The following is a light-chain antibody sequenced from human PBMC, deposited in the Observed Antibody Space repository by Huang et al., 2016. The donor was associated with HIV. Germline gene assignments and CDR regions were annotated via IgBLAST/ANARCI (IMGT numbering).Light chain of an antibody. J-gene: IGKJ4*01. CDR2: AAS. Sequence: DIQMTQSPSSLSASVGDRVTITCRASQSISSYLNWYQQKPGKAPKLLIYAASSLQSGVPSRFRGSGSGTDFTLTISSLQPEAFATFYCQQSYSTPLTFGGGTKVEIK. CDR3: QQSYSTPLT. CDR1: QSISSY. V-gene: IGKV1-39*01.